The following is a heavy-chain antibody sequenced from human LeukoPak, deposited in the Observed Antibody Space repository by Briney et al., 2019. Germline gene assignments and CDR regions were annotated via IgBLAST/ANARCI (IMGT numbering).Heavy chain of an antibody. CDR1: GGTFSSYA. Sequence: SVTVSCTASGGTFSSYAISWVRQAPGQGLEWMGGIIPIFGTANYAQKFQGRVTITADESTSTAYMELSSLRSEDTAVYYCARDGGYYYDSSGYEEDAFDIWGQGTMVTVSS. D-gene: IGHD3-22*01. CDR3: ARDGGYYYDSSGYEEDAFDI. CDR2: IIPIFGTA. J-gene: IGHJ3*02. V-gene: IGHV1-69*13.